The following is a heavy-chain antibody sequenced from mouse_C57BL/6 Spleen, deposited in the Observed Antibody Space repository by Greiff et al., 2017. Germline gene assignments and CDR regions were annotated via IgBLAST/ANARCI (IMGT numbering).Heavy chain of an antibody. V-gene: IGHV1-64*01. CDR2: IHPNSGST. CDR1: GYTFTGYY. CDR3: ARGGRRGYAMDY. J-gene: IGHJ4*01. Sequence: QVQLQQPGAELVKPGASVKLSCKASGYTFTGYYMNWVKQRPGQGLEWIGMIHPNSGSTNYNEKFKSKATLTVDKSSSTAYMQLSSLTSEDSAVYYCARGGRRGYAMDYWGQGTTVTVSS.